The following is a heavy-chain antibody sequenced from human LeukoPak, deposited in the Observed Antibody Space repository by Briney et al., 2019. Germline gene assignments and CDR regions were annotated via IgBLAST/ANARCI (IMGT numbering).Heavy chain of an antibody. CDR3: ARAGSSSWYGNWFDP. Sequence: PGGSLRLSYAASGFTFSSYSMNWVRQAPGKGLEWVSSISSSSSYIYYADSVKGRFTISRDNAMNSLYLQMNSLRAEDTAVYYCARAGSSSWYGNWFDPWGQGTLVTVSS. V-gene: IGHV3-21*01. CDR1: GFTFSSYS. J-gene: IGHJ5*02. CDR2: ISSSSSYI. D-gene: IGHD6-13*01.